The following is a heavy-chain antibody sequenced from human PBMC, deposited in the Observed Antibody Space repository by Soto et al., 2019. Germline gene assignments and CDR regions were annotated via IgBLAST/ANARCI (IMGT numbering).Heavy chain of an antibody. D-gene: IGHD2-15*01. CDR3: VRGGIAGHWFDP. V-gene: IGHV4-31*03. CDR2: IFHSGST. J-gene: IGHJ5*02. Sequence: SETLSLTCSVSRAFINSGGFYYSWIRQPPGKGLEWLGYIFHSGSTLYNQSLRGRLTLSADTSRNQLSLYLTSVTAADTAVYYCVRGGIAGHWFDPWGQGILVTVSS. CDR1: RAFINSGGFY.